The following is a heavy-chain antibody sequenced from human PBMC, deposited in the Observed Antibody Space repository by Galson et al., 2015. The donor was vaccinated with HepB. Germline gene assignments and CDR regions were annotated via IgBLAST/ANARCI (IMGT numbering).Heavy chain of an antibody. V-gene: IGHV3-72*01. CDR2: TRNRANGYTT. CDR1: GFIFGEPY. CDR3: VRFHGSRSYPDV. J-gene: IGHJ6*02. Sequence: APRHSCAVCGFIFGEPYLDWVRPAPEQGLEWVGRTRNRANGYTTEYAASVKGRFIVSRDDSKNSLYLQMNSLKTEDTAVYYCVRFHGSRSYPDVWGRGTTVTVSS. D-gene: IGHD3-10*01.